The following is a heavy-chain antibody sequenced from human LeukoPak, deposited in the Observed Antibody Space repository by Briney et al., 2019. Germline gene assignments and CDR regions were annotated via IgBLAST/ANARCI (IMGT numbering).Heavy chain of an antibody. Sequence: ASVKVSXKASGYTFTDYYVHWVRQAPGQGPEWVGWINPNTGDTKYAQKFQGRVTMTRDTSISTAYMGLARLRSDDTAVYYCEIYCSNSSGIDRDYWGQGTLVTVSS. CDR3: EIYCSNSSGIDRDY. CDR2: INPNTGDT. J-gene: IGHJ4*02. D-gene: IGHD2-2*01. CDR1: GYTFTDYY. V-gene: IGHV1-2*02.